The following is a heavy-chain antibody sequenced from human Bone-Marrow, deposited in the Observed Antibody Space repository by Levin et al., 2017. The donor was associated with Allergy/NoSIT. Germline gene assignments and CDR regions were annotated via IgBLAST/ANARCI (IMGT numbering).Heavy chain of an antibody. J-gene: IGHJ4*02. Sequence: SETLSLTCSVSGGSISSGDYYWSWFRQSPGKGLEWIGYIFYTGTTYYNPSLRSRVAISVEAFENQFSLKVTSVTAADTAVYFCARANLRWDFVWGSDRRPNRYYFDSWGQGTLVTVSS. D-gene: IGHD3-16*02. V-gene: IGHV4-30-4*01. CDR3: ARANLRWDFVWGSDRRPNRYYFDS. CDR1: GGSISSGDYY. CDR2: IFYTGTT.